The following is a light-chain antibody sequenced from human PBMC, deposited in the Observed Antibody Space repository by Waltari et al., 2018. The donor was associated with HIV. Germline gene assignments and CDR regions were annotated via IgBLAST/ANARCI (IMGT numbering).Light chain of an antibody. CDR3: AAWDDYLNGYV. CDR1: SYNIGNNA. J-gene: IGLJ1*01. V-gene: IGLV1-36*01. CDR2: YDD. Sequence: QSVLTQPPSVSEAPRQRVTISCSGTSYNIGNNAVNWYQQVPGKAPKLLIYYDDLLSSGVSDRFSGSKSGTSASLAIRGLQSEDEAEYYCAAWDDYLNGYVFGSGTKVTVL.